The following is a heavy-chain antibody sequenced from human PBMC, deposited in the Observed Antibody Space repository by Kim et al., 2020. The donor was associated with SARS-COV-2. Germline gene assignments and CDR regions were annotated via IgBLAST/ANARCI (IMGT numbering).Heavy chain of an antibody. J-gene: IGHJ5*02. CDR3: ARARAQWGGGDCYSLNWFDP. Sequence: RFTISRDNAKNPLYLQMNSLRAEDTAVYYCARARAQWGGGDCYSLNWFDPWGQGTLVTVSS. V-gene: IGHV3-74*01. D-gene: IGHD2-21*02.